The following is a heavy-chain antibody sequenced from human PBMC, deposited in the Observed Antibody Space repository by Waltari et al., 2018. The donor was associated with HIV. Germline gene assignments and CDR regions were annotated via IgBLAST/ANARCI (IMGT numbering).Heavy chain of an antibody. CDR1: GYTFMNFD. D-gene: IGHD3-22*01. CDR2: MNPKRRNT. CDR3: ARNSSGKGNRYFYYGLDV. Sequence: QVHLVQSGPEVKRPGASVKISCKAYGYTFMNFDVNWVRQAAGQGPEWLGWMNPKRRNTAFPYIFEERVIMTRDVSTATAYMEMSGLTPEDTAIYYWARNSSGKGNRYFYYGLDVWGQGTPVTV. J-gene: IGHJ6*02. V-gene: IGHV1-8*02.